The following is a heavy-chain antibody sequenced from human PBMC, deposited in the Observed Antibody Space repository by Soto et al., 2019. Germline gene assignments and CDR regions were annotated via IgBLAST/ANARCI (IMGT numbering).Heavy chain of an antibody. CDR1: GYTFTNYY. D-gene: IGHD2-21*01. CDR2: TNPSGGST. Sequence: GASVKVSCKASGYTFTNYYMHWVRQAPGQGLEWMGITNPSGGSTSYAQRFQGRVTMTGDTSTSTVYMELSSLRSEDTAVYYCARVPGRNSRDVFDDWGQGTVVTVSS. V-gene: IGHV1-46*01. J-gene: IGHJ4*02. CDR3: ARVPGRNSRDVFDD.